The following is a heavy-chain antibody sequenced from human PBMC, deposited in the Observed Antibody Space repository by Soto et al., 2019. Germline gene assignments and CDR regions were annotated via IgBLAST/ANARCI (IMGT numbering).Heavy chain of an antibody. Sequence: SETLSLTCTVSGGSISSGNYYWSWIRQPPGKGLEWIGFISYSGSTYYNASLKSRVTISVDTSKNQFSLNLSFVTAADTAVYYCATMGTPATGLYYFDVWGQGTRVTVAS. CDR2: ISYSGST. J-gene: IGHJ4*02. V-gene: IGHV4-30-4*01. CDR1: GGSISSGNYY. D-gene: IGHD1-7*01. CDR3: ATMGTPATGLYYFDV.